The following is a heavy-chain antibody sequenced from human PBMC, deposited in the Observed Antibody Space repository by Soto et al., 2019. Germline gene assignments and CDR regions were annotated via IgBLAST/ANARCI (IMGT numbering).Heavy chain of an antibody. CDR3: ISHINYGDPSYYYGMDV. V-gene: IGHV3-73*02. CDR1: GFTFSGSA. D-gene: IGHD4-17*01. J-gene: IGHJ6*02. Sequence: EVQLVESGGGLVQPGGSLKLSCAASGFTFSGSAMHWVRQASGKGLEWVGRIRSKANSYATAYAASVKGRFTISRDDSKNTAYLQMNSLKTEDTAVYYCISHINYGDPSYYYGMDVWGQGTTVTVSS. CDR2: IRSKANSYAT.